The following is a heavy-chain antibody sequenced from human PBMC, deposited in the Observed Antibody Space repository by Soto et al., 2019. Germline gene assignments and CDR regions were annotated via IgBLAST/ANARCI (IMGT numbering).Heavy chain of an antibody. Sequence: EVQLVESGGGLVQPGGSLRLSCAASGFTVTTNYMSWVRQPPGKGLEWVSVVYSGGSTYYADSVKGRFTVSRDNSKNTLDLQMNSRRAEDTSVYYCARDFSGKNDAFDIWGQGTVVTVSS. CDR3: ARDFSGKNDAFDI. CDR2: VYSGGST. V-gene: IGHV3-66*01. CDR1: GFTVTTNY. D-gene: IGHD3-10*01. J-gene: IGHJ3*02.